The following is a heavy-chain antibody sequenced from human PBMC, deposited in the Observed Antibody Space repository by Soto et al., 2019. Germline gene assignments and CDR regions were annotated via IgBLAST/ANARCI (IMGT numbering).Heavy chain of an antibody. CDR1: GYSISSGYY. Sequence: KASETLSLTCAVSGYSISSGYYWGWIRQPPGKGLEWIGSIYHSGSTYYNPSLKSRVTISVDTSKNQFSLKLSSVTAADTAVYYCARDYPRDYVWGSYRPTFDYWGQGTLVTVSS. CDR3: ARDYPRDYVWGSYRPTFDY. D-gene: IGHD3-16*02. J-gene: IGHJ4*02. CDR2: IYHSGST. V-gene: IGHV4-38-2*02.